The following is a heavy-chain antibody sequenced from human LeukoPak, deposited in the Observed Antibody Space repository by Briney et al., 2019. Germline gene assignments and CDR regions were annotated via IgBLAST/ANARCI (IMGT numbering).Heavy chain of an antibody. Sequence: SETLSLTCTVSGASITGYYWSWIRQPPGKGLEWIAYVYATGTTNYNPSLKTRATISIDTSKNQLSLTLTSLTATDTAVYYCARVGSGGAWFDFWGQGALVSISS. CDR2: VYATGTT. CDR1: GASITGYY. CDR3: ARVGSGGAWFDF. V-gene: IGHV4-59*01. J-gene: IGHJ4*02. D-gene: IGHD6-19*01.